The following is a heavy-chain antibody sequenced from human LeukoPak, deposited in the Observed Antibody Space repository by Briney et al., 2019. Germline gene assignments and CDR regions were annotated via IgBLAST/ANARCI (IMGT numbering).Heavy chain of an antibody. CDR2: IYSGGST. CDR3: ARAHFGTMVRGVNDY. CDR1: GFTVSSNY. J-gene: IGHJ4*02. D-gene: IGHD3-10*01. Sequence: GGSLRLSCAASGFTVSSNYVSWVRQAPGKGLEWVSVIYSGGSTYYADSVKGRFTISRDNSKNTLYLQMNSLRAEDTAVYYCARAHFGTMVRGVNDYWGQGTLVTVSS. V-gene: IGHV3-66*01.